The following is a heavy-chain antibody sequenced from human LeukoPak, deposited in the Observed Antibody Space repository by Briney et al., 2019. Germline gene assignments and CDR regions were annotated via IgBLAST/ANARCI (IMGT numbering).Heavy chain of an antibody. CDR1: GFTFSSYA. CDR2: ITASGGNT. Sequence: GXXLRLSCAASGFTFSSYAMGWVRQAPGKGLEWVSAITASGGNTYYADSGKGRFTISRDNSKNTLYLQVNSLRAEDTAVYYCAKGNGYSYGRYYFDYWGQGTLVTVSS. J-gene: IGHJ4*02. D-gene: IGHD5-18*01. CDR3: AKGNGYSYGRYYFDY. V-gene: IGHV3-23*01.